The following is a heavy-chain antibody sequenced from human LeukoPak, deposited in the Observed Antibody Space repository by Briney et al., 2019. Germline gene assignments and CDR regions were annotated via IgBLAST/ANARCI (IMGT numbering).Heavy chain of an antibody. CDR3: ARDYDFWSGYSSQYYYYYMDV. CDR2: VIPIFGKA. Sequence: VKASFKASGGPFSSYAISWVRPGPGQGLEWMGGVIPIFGKANYAQKFQCRVTITADESTSTAYMELSSLRSEDTAVYYCARDYDFWSGYSSQYYYYYMDVWGKGTTVTVSS. CDR1: GGPFSSYA. J-gene: IGHJ6*03. V-gene: IGHV1-69*01. D-gene: IGHD3-3*01.